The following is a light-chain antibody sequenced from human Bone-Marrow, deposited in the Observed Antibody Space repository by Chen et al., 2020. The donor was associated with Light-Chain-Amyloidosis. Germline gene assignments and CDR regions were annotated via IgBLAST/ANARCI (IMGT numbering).Light chain of an antibody. CDR1: KMVNKY. CDR2: RHN. CDR3: QAWDSSTGV. V-gene: IGLV3-1*01. Sequence: SYELTQPHSVSVSPGQTASITCSGDKMVNKYVCWYQQKPGHSPVLVIYRHNKRPSGIPGRFSGSISGNTATLTISGTQAIDEADYYCQAWDSSTGVFGGGTKLTVL. J-gene: IGLJ3*02.